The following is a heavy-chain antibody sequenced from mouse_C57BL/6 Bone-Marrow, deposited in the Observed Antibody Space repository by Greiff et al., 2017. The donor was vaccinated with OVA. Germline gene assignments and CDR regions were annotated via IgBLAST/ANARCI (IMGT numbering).Heavy chain of an antibody. CDR3: ARERYLLGDY. Sequence: VQLQQPGAELVMPGASVKLSCKASGYTFTSYWMHWVKQRPGQGLEWIGEIDPSDSYTNYNQKFKGKSTLTVDKSSSTAYMQLSSLTSEDSAVYYCARERYLLGDYWGQGTTLTVFS. CDR1: GYTFTSYW. CDR2: IDPSDSYT. D-gene: IGHD1-1*01. V-gene: IGHV1-69*01. J-gene: IGHJ2*01.